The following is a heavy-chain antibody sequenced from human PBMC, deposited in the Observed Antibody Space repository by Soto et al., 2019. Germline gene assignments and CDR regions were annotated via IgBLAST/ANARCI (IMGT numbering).Heavy chain of an antibody. D-gene: IGHD4-17*01. CDR3: AREGDEFDYGDYERSYYFDY. V-gene: IGHV4-31*03. Sequence: SETLSLTCTVSGGSISSGGYYWSWIRQHPGKGLEWIGYIYYSGSTYYNPSLKSRVTISVDTSKNQFSLKLSSVTAADTAVYYCAREGDEFDYGDYERSYYFDYWGQGTLVTVSS. J-gene: IGHJ4*02. CDR2: IYYSGST. CDR1: GGSISSGGYY.